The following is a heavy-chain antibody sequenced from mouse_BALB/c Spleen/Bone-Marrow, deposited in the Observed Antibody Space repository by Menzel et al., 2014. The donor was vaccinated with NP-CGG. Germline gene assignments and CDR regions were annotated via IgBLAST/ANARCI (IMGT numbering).Heavy chain of an antibody. CDR1: GFTFSRHG. V-gene: IGHV5-6-3*01. Sequence: EVQLVESGGGLVQFGGSLKLSCVASGFTFSRHGMSWVRQTPDKRLELVAIINSDGGSTYYPDSVKGRFTISRDNAKNTLYLQMSSLKSEDTAMYYCARAYYWGQGTLVTVSA. J-gene: IGHJ3*01. CDR2: INSDGGST. D-gene: IGHD2-10*01. CDR3: ARAYY.